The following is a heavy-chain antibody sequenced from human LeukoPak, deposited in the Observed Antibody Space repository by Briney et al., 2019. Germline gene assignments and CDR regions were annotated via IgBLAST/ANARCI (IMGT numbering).Heavy chain of an antibody. V-gene: IGHV4-4*07. J-gene: IGHJ4*02. Sequence: PSETLSLTCTVSGGSISSYYWSWIRQPAGKGLEWIGRIYTSGSTNYNPSLKSRVTMSVDTSKNQFSLKLSSVTAADTAVYYCASSPRQQLAYYFDYWGQGTLVTVSS. CDR3: ASSPRQQLAYYFDY. CDR1: GGSISSYY. D-gene: IGHD6-13*01. CDR2: IYTSGST.